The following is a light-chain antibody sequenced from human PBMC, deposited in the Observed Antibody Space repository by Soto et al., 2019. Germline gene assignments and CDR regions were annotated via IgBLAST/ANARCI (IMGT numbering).Light chain of an antibody. CDR2: GNS. V-gene: IGLV2-14*03. CDR1: SSDVGGYNF. J-gene: IGLJ2*01. CDR3: AAWDDSLSGVV. Sequence: QSALTQPASVSGSPGQSITISCTGTSSDVGGYNFVSWYQQHPGKAPKLVMHGNSQRPSGVPDRFSGSKSGTSASLAISGLRTEDEAQYYCAAWDDSLSGVVFGGGTKVTVL.